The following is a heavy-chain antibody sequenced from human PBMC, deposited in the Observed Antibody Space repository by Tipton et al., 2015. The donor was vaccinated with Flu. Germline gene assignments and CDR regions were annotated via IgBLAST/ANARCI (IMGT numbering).Heavy chain of an antibody. Sequence: TLSLTCTVSGGSISSYYWSWIRQPPGKGLEWIGYIYYSGSTNYNPSLKSRVTISVVTSKNQFSLKLSSVTAADTAVYYCARDRKEILTGSPRYYYGMDVWGQGTTVTVSS. CDR3: ARDRKEILTGSPRYYYGMDV. D-gene: IGHD3-9*01. V-gene: IGHV4-59*01. CDR1: GGSISSYY. J-gene: IGHJ6*02. CDR2: IYYSGST.